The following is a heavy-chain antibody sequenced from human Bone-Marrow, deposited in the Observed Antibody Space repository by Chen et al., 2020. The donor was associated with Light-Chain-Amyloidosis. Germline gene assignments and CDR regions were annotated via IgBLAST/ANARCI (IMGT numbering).Heavy chain of an antibody. V-gene: IGHV1-69*13. J-gene: IGHJ4*02. Sequence: QVQLVQPGAEVKKPGSSVKDSCTASGGTFSSYAISWVRQAPGQGLEWMGGIIPIFGTANYAQKFQGRVTITADESTSTAYMELSSLRSEDTAVYYCARARLQYSSGWPFDYWGQGTLVTVSS. CDR1: GGTFSSYA. CDR2: IIPIFGTA. D-gene: IGHD6-19*01. CDR3: ARARLQYSSGWPFDY.